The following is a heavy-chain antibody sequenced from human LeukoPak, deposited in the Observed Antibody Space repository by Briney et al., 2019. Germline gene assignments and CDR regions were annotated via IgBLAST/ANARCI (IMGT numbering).Heavy chain of an antibody. V-gene: IGHV3-30*02. CDR3: AKEGVTIFGVVTHFDY. CDR1: GFTFSSYG. Sequence: GGSLRLSCAASGFTFSSYGMHWVRQAPGKGLEWVAFIRYDGSNKYYADSVKGRFTISRDNSKNTLYLQMNSLRAEDTAVYYSAKEGVTIFGVVTHFDYWGQGTLVTVSS. J-gene: IGHJ4*02. CDR2: IRYDGSNK. D-gene: IGHD3-3*01.